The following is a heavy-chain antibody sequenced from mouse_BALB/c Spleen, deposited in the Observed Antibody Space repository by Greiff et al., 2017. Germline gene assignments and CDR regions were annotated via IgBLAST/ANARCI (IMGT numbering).Heavy chain of an antibody. J-gene: IGHJ3*01. CDR1: GFSLSTSGMG. D-gene: IGHD4-1*01. V-gene: IGHV8-12*01. Sequence: QVTLKECGPGILQPSQTLSLTCSFSGFSLSTSGMGVSWIRQPSGKGLEWLAHIYWDDDKRYNPSLKSRLTISKDTSSNQVFLKITSVDTADTATYYCARRTGTGFAYWGQGTLVTVSA. CDR2: IYWDDDK. CDR3: ARRTGTGFAY.